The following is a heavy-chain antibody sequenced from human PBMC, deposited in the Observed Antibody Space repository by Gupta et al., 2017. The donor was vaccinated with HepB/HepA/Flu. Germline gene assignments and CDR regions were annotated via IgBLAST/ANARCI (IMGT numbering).Heavy chain of an antibody. CDR3: ARIFGEPDSKSNTDY. Sequence: EVQLVESGGGLVQPGGSLRLSCAASGFTFSSYEMNWVRQAPGKGLEWVSYISSSGSTIYYADSVKGRFTISRDNAKNSLYLQMNSLRAEDTAVYYCARIFGEPDSKSNTDYWGQGTLVTVSS. V-gene: IGHV3-48*03. J-gene: IGHJ4*02. CDR1: GFTFSSYE. D-gene: IGHD3-10*01. CDR2: ISSSGSTI.